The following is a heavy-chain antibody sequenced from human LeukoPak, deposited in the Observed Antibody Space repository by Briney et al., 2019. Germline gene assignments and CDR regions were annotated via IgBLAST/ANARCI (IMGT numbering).Heavy chain of an antibody. V-gene: IGHV1-8*01. CDR3: ARATSGSGSAYFDY. J-gene: IGHJ4*02. CDR2: MNPNSGNT. Sequence: WASVKVSCKASGYTFTSYDINWVRQATGQGLEWMGWMNPNSGNTGYAQKIQGRVTMTRDTSISTAYMELSSLRSGDTAVYYCARATSGSGSAYFDYWGQGTLVTVSS. CDR1: GYTFTSYD. D-gene: IGHD3-10*01.